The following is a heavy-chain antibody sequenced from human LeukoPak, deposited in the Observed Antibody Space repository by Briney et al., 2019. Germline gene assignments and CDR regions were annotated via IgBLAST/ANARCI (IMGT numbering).Heavy chain of an antibody. CDR2: ISGSGVST. CDR1: GFTFSSYA. Sequence: PGGSLRLSCAASGFTFSSYAMSWVRQAPGKGLEWVSAISGSGVSTYYTDSVKGRFTISRDYSKNTLYLQMNSLRAEDTAVYYCAKDHWGILAVAGTTVGGQGTLVTVSS. D-gene: IGHD6-13*01. J-gene: IGHJ4*02. V-gene: IGHV3-23*01. CDR3: AKDHWGILAVAGTTV.